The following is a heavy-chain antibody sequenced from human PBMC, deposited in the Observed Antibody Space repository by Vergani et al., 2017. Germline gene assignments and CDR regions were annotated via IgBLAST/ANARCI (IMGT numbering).Heavy chain of an antibody. J-gene: IGHJ4*02. Sequence: QVQLVESGGGVVQRGGSLRLSCATSGFTLSNYDMQWIRQGPGKGLEFVAFIPFDGSNQYYADSVKGRFTLSRDFSKNTLYLQMNSLRTDDTATYYCAKHCSGWGIDYWGQGTQVIVSS. D-gene: IGHD6-19*01. V-gene: IGHV3-30*02. CDR1: GFTLSNYD. CDR3: AKHCSGWGIDY. CDR2: IPFDGSNQ.